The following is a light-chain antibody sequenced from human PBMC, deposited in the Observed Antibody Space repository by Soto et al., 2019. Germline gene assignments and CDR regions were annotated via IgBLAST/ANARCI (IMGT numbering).Light chain of an antibody. Sequence: DIQMTQSPSSLSASLGDRVTITCRASQGIGVYLAWFQQKPGNAPKLLIYAASTLQSGVPSRFSGSGSGTDFTLTVSSLQPEDVATYYCQKYTSAPLTFGGGTRVEIK. J-gene: IGKJ4*01. V-gene: IGKV1-27*01. CDR1: QGIGVY. CDR3: QKYTSAPLT. CDR2: AAS.